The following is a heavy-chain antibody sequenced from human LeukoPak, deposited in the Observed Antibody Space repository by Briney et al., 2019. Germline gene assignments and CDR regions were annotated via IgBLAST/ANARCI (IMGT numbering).Heavy chain of an antibody. V-gene: IGHV3-30*18. CDR2: ISYDGNSK. D-gene: IGHD6-13*01. J-gene: IGHJ4*02. Sequence: GGSLRLSCAPSGFTFSSYGMHWVRQAPGKGLEWVAVISYDGNSKYYADSVKGRFTISRDNSKNTLYLQMNSLRAEDTAVYYCAKQREGISWSPDYWGQGTLVTVSS. CDR1: GFTFSSYG. CDR3: AKQREGISWSPDY.